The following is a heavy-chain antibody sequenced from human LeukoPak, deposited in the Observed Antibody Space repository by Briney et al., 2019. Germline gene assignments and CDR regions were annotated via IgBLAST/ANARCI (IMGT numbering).Heavy chain of an antibody. D-gene: IGHD6-19*01. V-gene: IGHV3-21*04. J-gene: IGHJ4*02. CDR2: ISSSSSYI. Sequence: PGGSLRLSCAASGFTFSSYSMNWVRQAPGKGLEWVSSISSSSSYIYYADSVKGRFTISRDNSKNSLYLQMNSLRTEDTAFYYCAKDRSRSYSSFDSWGQGTLVTVSS. CDR1: GFTFSSYS. CDR3: AKDRSRSYSSFDS.